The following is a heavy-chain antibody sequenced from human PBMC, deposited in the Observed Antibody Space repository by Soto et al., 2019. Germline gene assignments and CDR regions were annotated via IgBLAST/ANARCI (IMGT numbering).Heavy chain of an antibody. J-gene: IGHJ6*02. Sequence: PGGSLRLSCAASGFTFSSYWMHWVRQAPGKGLVWVSRINSDGSSTSYADSVKGRFTISRDNAKNTLYLQMNSLRAEDTAVYYCARDGAYCSGGSCYEVGRYGMDVWGQGTTVTVSS. CDR3: ARDGAYCSGGSCYEVGRYGMDV. D-gene: IGHD2-15*01. CDR1: GFTFSSYW. V-gene: IGHV3-74*01. CDR2: INSDGSST.